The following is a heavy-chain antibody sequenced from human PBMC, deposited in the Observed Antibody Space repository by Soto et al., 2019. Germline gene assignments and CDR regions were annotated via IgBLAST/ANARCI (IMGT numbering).Heavy chain of an antibody. J-gene: IGHJ5*02. CDR2: TSASGGAT. Sequence: WGTLRLSCAASGFTLYSHAISWVRQAPWQGLEWGSGTSASGGATYYADSVMCRFTMSRDNAKNTLWLQMNSRRVEDTAAYYCVDGAAISRPPLDTWGQGTLVTVSS. CDR3: VDGAAISRPPLDT. CDR1: GFTLYSHA. V-gene: IGHV3-23*01. D-gene: IGHD6-6*01.